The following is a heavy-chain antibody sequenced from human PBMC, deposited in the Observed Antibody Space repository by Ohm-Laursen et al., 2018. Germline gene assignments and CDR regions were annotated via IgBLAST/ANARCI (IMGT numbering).Heavy chain of an antibody. J-gene: IGHJ4*02. V-gene: IGHV1-46*01. D-gene: IGHD3-10*01. CDR2: ITPRGGTT. CDR1: GYTFTNYS. CDR3: ARRGSGSYFDY. Sequence: ASVKVSSKTSGYTFTNYSMDWVRQAPGQGLEWMGIITPRGGTTTYAQNFQGRVTVTRDTSTSTVSMELSSLRSEDTAVYYCARRGSGSYFDYWGPGTLVTVSS.